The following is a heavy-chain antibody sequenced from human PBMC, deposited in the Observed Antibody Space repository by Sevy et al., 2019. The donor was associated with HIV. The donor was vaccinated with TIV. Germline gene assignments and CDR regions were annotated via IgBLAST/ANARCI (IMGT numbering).Heavy chain of an antibody. CDR2: VSASGIST. CDR1: GFTFSSYV. J-gene: IGHJ4*02. D-gene: IGHD1-1*01. CDR3: AKVRSTMIPATGNFDY. V-gene: IGHV3-23*01. Sequence: GGSLRLSCAVSGFTFSSYVMSWVRQAPGKGLQWVSAVSASGISTYYTDSVKGRFTISRDNSKNMLHMQMNSLRAEDTAVYYCAKVRSTMIPATGNFDYWGQGTLVTVSS.